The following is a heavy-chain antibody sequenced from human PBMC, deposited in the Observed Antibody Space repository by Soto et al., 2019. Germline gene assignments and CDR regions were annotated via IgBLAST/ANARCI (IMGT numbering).Heavy chain of an antibody. D-gene: IGHD1-1*01. V-gene: IGHV2-5*02. Sequence: QITLKESGPTLVKPTQTLTLTCTFSGFSLSTNGVAVGWIRQPPGKALEWLALIYWDDDKRYSPSLNNRLTITKDTSKNQVVLTMADMDPVDTATYYCARGGYYLVESGTRGAFDMWGQGTMVIVSS. CDR2: IYWDDDK. CDR3: ARGGYYLVESGTRGAFDM. CDR1: GFSLSTNGVA. J-gene: IGHJ3*02.